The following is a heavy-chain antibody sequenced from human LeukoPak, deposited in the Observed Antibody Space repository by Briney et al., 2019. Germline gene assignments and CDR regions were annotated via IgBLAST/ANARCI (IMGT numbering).Heavy chain of an antibody. J-gene: IGHJ4*02. CDR3: ARFGYNDFDY. CDR2: IYSGGST. Sequence: GGSLRLSCAASGFTVSRNYMNWVRQAPGKGLEWVSIIYSGGSTFYADSVKGRFTISRDNAKNSLYLQMNSLRPEDTAVYYCARFGYNDFDYWGQGTLVTVSS. CDR1: GFTVSRNY. D-gene: IGHD5-24*01. V-gene: IGHV3-66*01.